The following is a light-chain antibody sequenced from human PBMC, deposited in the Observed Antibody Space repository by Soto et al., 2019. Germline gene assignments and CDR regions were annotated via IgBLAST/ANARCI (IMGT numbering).Light chain of an antibody. J-gene: IGKJ5*01. CDR3: QQRSNWPFT. V-gene: IGKV3-11*01. Sequence: EIVLTQSPATLSLSPGEGATLACRATQGVGSSLAWFQQKPGQAPRLLMFDESNTPTGIPARFSGGGSGTDFTLTISSLEPEDFAVYYCQQRSNWPFTFGQGTRVEIK. CDR2: DES. CDR1: QGVGSS.